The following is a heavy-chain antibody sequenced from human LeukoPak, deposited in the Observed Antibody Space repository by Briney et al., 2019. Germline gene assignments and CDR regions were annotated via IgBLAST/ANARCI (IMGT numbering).Heavy chain of an antibody. V-gene: IGHV3-23*01. Sequence: PGGSLRLSCAASGFTFNIYAMSWVRQAPGKGLEGVATISGSGGSTYYADSVKGRFTISRDNSKNTLYLQMNSLRAEDTAVYYCAKDPFGGWYRVKENYFDYWGQGTLVTVSS. J-gene: IGHJ4*02. CDR1: GFTFNIYA. CDR3: AKDPFGGWYRVKENYFDY. CDR2: ISGSGGST. D-gene: IGHD6-19*01.